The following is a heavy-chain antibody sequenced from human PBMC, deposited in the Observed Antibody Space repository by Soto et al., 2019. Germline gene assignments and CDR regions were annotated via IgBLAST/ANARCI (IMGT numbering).Heavy chain of an antibody. Sequence: GGSLRLSCAVSGFTFGSYWMNWVRLIPGMGLGWVAYIKPDGSATYYVDSVKGRFTISRDNAKNSLYLQMNSLRVEDTFVYYCARAGYCGPGCYYYFDYWGQGTLVTVSS. J-gene: IGHJ4*02. V-gene: IGHV3-7*01. CDR1: GFTFGSYW. D-gene: IGHD2-21*02. CDR2: IKPDGSAT. CDR3: ARAGYCGPGCYYYFDY.